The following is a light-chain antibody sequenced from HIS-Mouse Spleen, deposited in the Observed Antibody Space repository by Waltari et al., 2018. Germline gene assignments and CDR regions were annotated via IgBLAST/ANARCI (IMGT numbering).Light chain of an antibody. CDR3: QQYRT. V-gene: IGKV1-5*03. CDR1: QSISSW. J-gene: IGKJ1*01. Sequence: DIQMTQSPSTLSASVGERVTITCRASQSISSWLAWYQQKPGKAPKLLIYKASSLESGVPSRFSGSRSGTEFTLTISSLQHDDYATYYCQQYRTFGQGTKVEIK. CDR2: KAS.